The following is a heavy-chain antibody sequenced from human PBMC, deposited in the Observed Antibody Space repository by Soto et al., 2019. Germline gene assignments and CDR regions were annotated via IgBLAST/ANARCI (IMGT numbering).Heavy chain of an antibody. J-gene: IGHJ4*02. CDR1: GFTFSSYA. CDR2: ISGSGGST. V-gene: IGHV3-23*01. Sequence: GGSLRLSCAASGFTFSSYAMSWVRQAPGKGMEWVSAISGSGGSTYYADSVKGRFTISRDNSNSTLYLQMNDLRVEDTAVYYCAKGLGYGTFGFDYWGQGTLVTVSS. D-gene: IGHD3-16*01. CDR3: AKGLGYGTFGFDY.